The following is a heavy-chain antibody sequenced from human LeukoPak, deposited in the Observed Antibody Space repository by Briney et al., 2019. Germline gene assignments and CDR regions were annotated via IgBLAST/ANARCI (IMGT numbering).Heavy chain of an antibody. Sequence: PSETLSLTCAVYGGSFSGYYWSWIRQPPGKGLEWIGEINHSGSTNYNPSLKSRVTISVDTSKNQFSLKLSSVTAADTAVYYCARATLWFGEFNYWGQGTLVTVSS. V-gene: IGHV4-34*01. J-gene: IGHJ4*02. CDR2: INHSGST. CDR1: GGSFSGYY. D-gene: IGHD3-10*01. CDR3: ARATLWFGEFNY.